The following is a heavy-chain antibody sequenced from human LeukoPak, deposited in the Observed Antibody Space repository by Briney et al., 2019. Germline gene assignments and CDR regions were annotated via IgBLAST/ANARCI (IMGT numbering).Heavy chain of an antibody. J-gene: IGHJ4*02. D-gene: IGHD3-22*01. CDR2: IYSGGNT. CDR1: GFTVSSNY. CDR3: ARRVSAYYIDY. V-gene: IGHV3-66*04. Sequence: GGSLRLSCAASGFTVSSNYMSWVRQAPGKGLEWVSVIYSGGNTYYADSVKGRFTISRDNSRNTLYLQMNSLRAEDTAVYYCARRVSAYYIDYWGQGTLVTVSS.